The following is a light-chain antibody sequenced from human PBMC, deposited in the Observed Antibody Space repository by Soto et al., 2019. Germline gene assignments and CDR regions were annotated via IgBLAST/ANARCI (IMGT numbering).Light chain of an antibody. CDR2: GAS. Sequence: EIVMTQSPATLSVSPGGRATLSCRASQSISDTLAWYQQKPGQAPRLLIYGASSRATGIPDRFSGSGSGTDFTLTISSLQSEDFALYYCHQYNSWPPGTFGQGTKVDIK. V-gene: IGKV3D-15*01. J-gene: IGKJ2*01. CDR3: HQYNSWPPGT. CDR1: QSISDT.